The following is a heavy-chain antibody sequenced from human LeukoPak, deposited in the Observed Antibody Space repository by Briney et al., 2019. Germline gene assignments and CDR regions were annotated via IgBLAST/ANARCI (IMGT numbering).Heavy chain of an antibody. CDR1: GYTFSSYG. Sequence: ASVKVSFKTSGYTFSSYGINWVRQAPGQGLEWMGWISAYNGNTNYAQKLQGRVTMTTDTSTSTAYMELGSLRSDDTAVYYCARGPPLRGYTFGYDYWGQGTLVTVSS. J-gene: IGHJ4*02. CDR3: ARGPPLRGYTFGYDY. CDR2: ISAYNGNT. D-gene: IGHD5-18*01. V-gene: IGHV1-18*01.